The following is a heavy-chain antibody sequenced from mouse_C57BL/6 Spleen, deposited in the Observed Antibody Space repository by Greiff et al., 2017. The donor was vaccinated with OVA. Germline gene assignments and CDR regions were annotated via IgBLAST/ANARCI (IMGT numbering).Heavy chain of an antibody. D-gene: IGHD1-1*01. V-gene: IGHV1-18*01. CDR2: INPNNGGT. CDR3: AREGDYYGSSLFAY. Sequence: EVQLQQSGPELVKPGASVKIPCKASGYTFTDYNMDWVKQSHGKSLEWIGDINPNNGGTIYNQKFKGKATLTVDKSSSTAYMELRSLTSEDTAVYYCAREGDYYGSSLFAYWGQGTLVTVSA. J-gene: IGHJ3*01. CDR1: GYTFTDYN.